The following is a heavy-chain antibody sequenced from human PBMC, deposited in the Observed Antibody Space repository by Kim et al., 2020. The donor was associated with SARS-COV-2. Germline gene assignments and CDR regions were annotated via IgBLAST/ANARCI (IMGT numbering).Heavy chain of an antibody. V-gene: IGHV1-2*06. CDR1: GYTFTGYY. D-gene: IGHD4-4*01. J-gene: IGHJ5*02. CDR2: INPNSGGT. CDR3: ASILHATVTAWEGWFDP. Sequence: ASVKVSCKASGYTFTGYYMHWVRQAPGQGLEWMGRINPNSGGTNYAQTFQGRVTMTRDTSISTAYMELSRLRSDDTAVYYCASILHATVTAWEGWFDPWGQGTLVTVSS.